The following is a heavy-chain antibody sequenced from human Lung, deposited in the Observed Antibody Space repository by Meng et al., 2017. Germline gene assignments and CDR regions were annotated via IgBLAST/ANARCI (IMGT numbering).Heavy chain of an antibody. V-gene: IGHV4-34*01. Sequence: QVQLQQWCAGLLKASETLILTCVVSGGSFSDYYWSWIRQPPGKGLEWIGEINHSGSTNYNPSLESRATISVDTSQNNLSLKLSSVTAADSAVYYCARGPTTMAHDFDYWGQGTLVTVSS. J-gene: IGHJ4*02. CDR3: ARGPTTMAHDFDY. D-gene: IGHD4-11*01. CDR2: INHSGST. CDR1: GGSFSDYY.